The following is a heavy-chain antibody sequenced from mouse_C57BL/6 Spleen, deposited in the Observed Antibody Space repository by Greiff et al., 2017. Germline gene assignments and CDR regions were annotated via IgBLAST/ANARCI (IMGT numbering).Heavy chain of an antibody. CDR3: ARSITNYWYFDV. CDR2: ISYSGST. J-gene: IGHJ1*03. D-gene: IGHD1-1*01. CDR1: GYSITSGYD. V-gene: IGHV3-1*01. Sequence: EVMLVESGPGMVKPSQSLSLTCTVTGYSITSGYDWHWIRHFPGNKLEWMGYISYSGSTNYNPSLKSRISITHDTSKNHFFLKLNSVTTEDTATYYCARSITNYWYFDVWGTGTTVTVSS.